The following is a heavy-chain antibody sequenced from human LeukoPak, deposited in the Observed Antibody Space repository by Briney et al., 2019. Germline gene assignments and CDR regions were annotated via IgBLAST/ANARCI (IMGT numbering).Heavy chain of an antibody. D-gene: IGHD6-13*01. J-gene: IGHJ4*02. Sequence: ASVKVSRKASGFTFTSSAVQWVRQARGQRLEWIGWIVVGNGNTNYAQKFQERVTIIRVMSTSTAYMELSSLRSEDTAVYYCARDLFKGKEIAAAGTALDYWGQRALVTVSS. CDR2: IVVGNGNT. V-gene: IGHV1-58*01. CDR3: ARDLFKGKEIAAAGTALDY. CDR1: GFTFTSSA.